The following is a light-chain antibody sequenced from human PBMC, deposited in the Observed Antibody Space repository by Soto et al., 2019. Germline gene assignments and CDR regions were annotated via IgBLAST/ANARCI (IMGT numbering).Light chain of an antibody. Sequence: EIVLTQSPGTLSLSPGETATLSCRASQSVRSNYLAWYQQTPGQAPRFLIYDASSRAPGIPDRFSGSGSGTDFTLTISRLEPEDFAVYYCQQYGSSPLTFGGGTKVEIK. CDR1: QSVRSNY. CDR2: DAS. V-gene: IGKV3-20*01. J-gene: IGKJ4*01. CDR3: QQYGSSPLT.